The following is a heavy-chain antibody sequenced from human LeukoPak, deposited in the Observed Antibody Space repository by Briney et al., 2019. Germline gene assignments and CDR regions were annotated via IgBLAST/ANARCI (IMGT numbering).Heavy chain of an antibody. CDR1: GFTFSIYW. CDR2: IKQDGSDK. D-gene: IGHD2-2*01. V-gene: IGHV3-7*01. CDR3: ARVLPVASRDY. Sequence: GGSLRLSCAAPGFTFSIYWMSWVRQAPGKRLEWVANIKQDGSDKFYVDSVKGRFTIFRDNAKNSMHLQMSSLRAEDTAIYYCARVLPVASRDYWGQGTLVTVSS. J-gene: IGHJ4*02.